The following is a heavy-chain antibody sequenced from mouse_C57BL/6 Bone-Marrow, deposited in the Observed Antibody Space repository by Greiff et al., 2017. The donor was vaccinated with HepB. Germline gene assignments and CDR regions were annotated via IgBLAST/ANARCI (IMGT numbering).Heavy chain of an antibody. CDR3: ATPLLRRGY. D-gene: IGHD1-2*01. CDR2: IWGVGST. Sequence: VKVEESGPGLVAPSQSLSITCTVSGFSLTSYGVDWVRQSPGKGLEWLGVIWGVGSTNYNSALKSRLSISKDNSKSQVFLKMNSLQTDDTAMYYCATPLLRRGYWGQGTTLTVSS. V-gene: IGHV2-6*01. CDR1: GFSLTSYG. J-gene: IGHJ2*01.